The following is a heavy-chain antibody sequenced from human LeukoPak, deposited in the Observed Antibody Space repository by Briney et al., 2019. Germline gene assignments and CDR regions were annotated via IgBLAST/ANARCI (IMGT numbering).Heavy chain of an antibody. Sequence: SETLSLTCTVSGGSISSHYWSWIRQPPGKGLEWIGYIYYSGSTNYNPSLKSRVTLSVDTSKNQFSLKLSSVTAADTAVYYCARLNYYDSSGLDYWGQGTLVTVSS. CDR2: IYYSGST. D-gene: IGHD3-22*01. V-gene: IGHV4-59*11. CDR1: GGSISSHY. CDR3: ARLNYYDSSGLDY. J-gene: IGHJ4*02.